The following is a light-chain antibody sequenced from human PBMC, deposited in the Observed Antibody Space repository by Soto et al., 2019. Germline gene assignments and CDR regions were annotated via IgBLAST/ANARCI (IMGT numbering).Light chain of an antibody. CDR1: SGHSSYA. J-gene: IGLJ3*02. CDR2: VNSDGSH. Sequence: QPVLTQSPSASASLGASVKLTCTLSSGHSSYAIAWHQQQPEKGPRYLMKVNSDGSHNKGDGIPDRFSGSSSGAERYLTISRLQSEDEADYYCQTWGTGIRVFGGGTKVTVL. V-gene: IGLV4-69*01. CDR3: QTWGTGIRV.